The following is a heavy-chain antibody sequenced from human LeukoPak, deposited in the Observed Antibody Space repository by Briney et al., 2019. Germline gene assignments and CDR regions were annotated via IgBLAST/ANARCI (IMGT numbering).Heavy chain of an antibody. Sequence: SETLSLTCTVSGGSIRSSYYYWGWIRQPPGKGLEWIGSIYDSGSTYYNPSLKSRVTISVDTSKNQFSLKLSSVTAADTAVYYCARLFRIAAGRPYYFDYWGQGTLVTVSS. CDR1: GGSIRSSYYY. D-gene: IGHD6-13*01. V-gene: IGHV4-39*01. CDR2: IYDSGST. CDR3: ARLFRIAAGRPYYFDY. J-gene: IGHJ4*02.